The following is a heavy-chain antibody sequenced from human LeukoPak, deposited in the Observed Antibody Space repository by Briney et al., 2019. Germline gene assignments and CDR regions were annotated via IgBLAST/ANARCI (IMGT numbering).Heavy chain of an antibody. J-gene: IGHJ4*02. CDR2: ISSSADFL. Sequence: GGSLRLSCAASGFSLTSYTMNWVRQAPGKGLEWVSSISSSADFLFYAESVEGRFTISRDNAKNKLHLQMNSLRDEDTAGYFCARDPDITLLRGVSLKFVSWGEGGLVTVSS. V-gene: IGHV3-21*01. CDR3: ARDPDITLLRGVSLKFVS. CDR1: GFSLTSYT. D-gene: IGHD3-10*01.